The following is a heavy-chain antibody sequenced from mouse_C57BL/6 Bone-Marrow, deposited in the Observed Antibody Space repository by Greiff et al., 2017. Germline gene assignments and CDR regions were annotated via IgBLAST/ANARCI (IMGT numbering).Heavy chain of an antibody. CDR3: ARATMITRAWFAY. Sequence: VQLQQPGAELVMPGASVKLSCKASGYTFTSYWMPWVKQRPGQGLEWIGEIDPSDSYTNYNQKFKGKSTLTVDKSSSTAYMQLSSLTSEDSAVYYCARATMITRAWFAYWGQGTLVTVSA. D-gene: IGHD2-4*01. CDR1: GYTFTSYW. V-gene: IGHV1-69*01. CDR2: IDPSDSYT. J-gene: IGHJ3*01.